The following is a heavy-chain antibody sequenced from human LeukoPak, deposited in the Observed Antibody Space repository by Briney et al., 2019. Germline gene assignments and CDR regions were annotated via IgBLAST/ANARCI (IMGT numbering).Heavy chain of an antibody. J-gene: IGHJ4*02. Sequence: GTSLRLSCAASGFTFSSYAMQSGRQAPAKELGWLGVVSPDERIKNDAASVKSRLMISRDDTQNNIYVQMSSLRGEDTALYDCARDPFRGAPHYFAYCGEASLVTVSS. CDR1: GFTFSSYA. V-gene: IGHV3-30*07. CDR2: VSPDERIK. CDR3: ARDPFRGAPHYFAY. D-gene: IGHD3-10*01.